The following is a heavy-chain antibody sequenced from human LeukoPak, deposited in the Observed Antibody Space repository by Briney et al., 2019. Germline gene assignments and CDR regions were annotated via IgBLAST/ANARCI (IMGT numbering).Heavy chain of an antibody. CDR2: IIPIFGTA. CDR3: ARDNGSWYDYYYYYMDV. V-gene: IGHV1-69*06. J-gene: IGHJ6*03. D-gene: IGHD6-13*01. CDR1: GYTFINYD. Sequence: SVKVSCKPSGYTFINYDINWVRQAPGQGLEWMGGIIPIFGTANYAQKFQGRVTITADKSTSTAYMELSSLRSEDTAVYYCARDNGSWYDYYYYYMDVWGKGTTVTVSS.